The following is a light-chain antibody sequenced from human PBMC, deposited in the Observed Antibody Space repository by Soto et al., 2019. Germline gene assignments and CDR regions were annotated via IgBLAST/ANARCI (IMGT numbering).Light chain of an antibody. CDR2: STN. J-gene: IGLJ3*02. CDR1: SGSVSTSYY. CDR3: VLYMGSGIWV. Sequence: QTVVTQEPSLSVSPRGTVTLTCGLSSGSVSTSYYPSWYQQTPGQAPRTLIFSTNTRSSGVPDRFSGSILGNKAALTSTGAQADDESDYYCVLYMGSGIWVFGGGTKLTVL. V-gene: IGLV8-61*01.